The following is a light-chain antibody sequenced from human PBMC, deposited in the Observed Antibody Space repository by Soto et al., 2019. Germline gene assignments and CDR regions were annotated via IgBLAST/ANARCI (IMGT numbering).Light chain of an antibody. CDR3: CSYAGSSTSLYV. CDR1: SSDVGSYNL. V-gene: IGLV2-23*01. Sequence: QSALTQPACVSGSPGQSITISCTGTSSDVGSYNLVSWYQQHPGKAPKLMIYEGSKRPSGVSNRFSGSKSGNTASLTISGLQAEDEADYYCCSYAGSSTSLYVFGTGTKVTVL. J-gene: IGLJ1*01. CDR2: EGS.